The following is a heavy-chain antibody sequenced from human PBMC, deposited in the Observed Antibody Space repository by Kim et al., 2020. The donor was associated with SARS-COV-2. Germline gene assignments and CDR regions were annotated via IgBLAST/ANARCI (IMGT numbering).Heavy chain of an antibody. Sequence: SVKGRFTISRDNAKNSLYLQMNSLRAEDTAVYYCARVQGDILTGYFRFDPWGQGTLVTVSS. CDR3: ARVQGDILTGYFRFDP. D-gene: IGHD3-9*01. V-gene: IGHV3-11*01. J-gene: IGHJ5*02.